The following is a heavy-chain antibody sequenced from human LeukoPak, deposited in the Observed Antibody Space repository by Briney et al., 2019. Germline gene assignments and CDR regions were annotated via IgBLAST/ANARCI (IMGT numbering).Heavy chain of an antibody. D-gene: IGHD1-26*01. V-gene: IGHV4-59*01. CDR1: GGSINNYY. CDR3: AGQWASYFDY. J-gene: IGHJ4*02. CDR2: IYYSGST. Sequence: SETLSLTCTVSGGSINNYYWSWIRQPPGKGLEWIGYIYYSGSTNYNPSLKSRVTISVDTSKNQFSLKPSSVTAADTAVYYCAGQWASYFDYWGQGTLVTVSS.